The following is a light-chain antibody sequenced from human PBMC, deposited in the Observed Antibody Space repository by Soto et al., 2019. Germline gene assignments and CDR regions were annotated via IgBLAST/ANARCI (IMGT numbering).Light chain of an antibody. Sequence: DIQLTQSPSFLSPSIGESVTITCRASQRISTWLAWYQQKPGKAPKLLISDASSLETGVPSRFSGSGSGTEFTLTISSLQPDDFATYYCQHYNSYSEAFGQGTKVDI. CDR3: QHYNSYSEA. CDR1: QRISTW. J-gene: IGKJ1*01. CDR2: DAS. V-gene: IGKV1-5*01.